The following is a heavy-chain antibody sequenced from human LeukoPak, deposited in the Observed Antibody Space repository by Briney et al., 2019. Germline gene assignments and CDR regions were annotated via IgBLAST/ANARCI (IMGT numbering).Heavy chain of an antibody. J-gene: IGHJ6*03. CDR2: IRYDGSNK. Sequence: PGGSLRLSYAASGFTFSSYGMHWVRQAPGKGLEWVAFIRYDGSNKYYADSVKGRFTISRDNSKNTLYLQMNSLRAEDTAVYYCAKEGGLFGGSYYYMDVWGKGTTVTVSS. CDR3: AKEGGLFGGSYYYMDV. D-gene: IGHD3-10*01. CDR1: GFTFSSYG. V-gene: IGHV3-30*02.